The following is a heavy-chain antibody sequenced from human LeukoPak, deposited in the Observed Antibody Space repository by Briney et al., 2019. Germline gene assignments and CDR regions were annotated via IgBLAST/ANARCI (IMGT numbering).Heavy chain of an antibody. CDR3: AFGFYYDSTGYYY. D-gene: IGHD3-22*01. V-gene: IGHV1-8*03. J-gene: IGHJ4*02. Sequence: ASVKVSCKASGYTFTSYDINWVRQATGQGLEWMGWMNPNSGNTGYAQEFQGRVTITRNTSISTAYMELSSLRSEDTAVYYCAFGFYYDSTGYYYWAQGTLVTVSS. CDR2: MNPNSGNT. CDR1: GYTFTSYD.